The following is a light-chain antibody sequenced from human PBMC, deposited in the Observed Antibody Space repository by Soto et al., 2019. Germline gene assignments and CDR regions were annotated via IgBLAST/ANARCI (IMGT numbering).Light chain of an antibody. CDR2: DAS. CDR1: QSVSSY. CDR3: QQADSLPLVT. V-gene: IGKV3-11*01. Sequence: EIVLTQSPATLSLSPGERATLSCRASQSVSSYLAWYQQKPGQAPRLLIYDASNRATGIPARFSGSGSGTDFTLTISSLEPEDFATYYCQQADSLPLVTFGQGTRLEIK. J-gene: IGKJ5*01.